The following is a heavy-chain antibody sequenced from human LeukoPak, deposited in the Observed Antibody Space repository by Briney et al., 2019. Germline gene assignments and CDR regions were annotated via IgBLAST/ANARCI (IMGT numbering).Heavy chain of an antibody. J-gene: IGHJ4*02. V-gene: IGHV1-18*01. Sequence: GASLKISCKASGYTCSSYCISWVRHDPGQGLVWMGWISAYNGNTNFSQEFQGRVTMTTDTSTSTASMELRSLRSEDTAVYYCARDQGIYNHRIIDTWGQGTLVTVSS. CDR3: ARDQGIYNHRIIDT. D-gene: IGHD5-12*01. CDR2: ISAYNGNT. CDR1: GYTCSSYC.